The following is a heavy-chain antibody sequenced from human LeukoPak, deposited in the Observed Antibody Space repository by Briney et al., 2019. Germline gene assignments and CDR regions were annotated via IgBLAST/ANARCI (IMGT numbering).Heavy chain of an antibody. V-gene: IGHV3-23*01. CDR2: ISGGGGST. CDR1: GFIFSSYA. Sequence: PGGSLRLSCAGSGFIFSSYAMSWVRQAPGKGLEWVSIISGGGGSTNYVDSVKGRFTVSRDNSKNTLYLQMNSLRAEDTAVYYCATSGGSSSLHYYSYMDVGSKGTTVTVSS. J-gene: IGHJ6*03. CDR3: ATSGGSSSLHYYSYMDV. D-gene: IGHD2-2*01.